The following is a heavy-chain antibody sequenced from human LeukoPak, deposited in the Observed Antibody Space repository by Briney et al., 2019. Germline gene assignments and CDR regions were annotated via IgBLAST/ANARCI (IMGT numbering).Heavy chain of an antibody. Sequence: SETLSLTCTVSGGSISSSSYYWGWIRQPPGKGLEWIGSIHYSGSTYYNPSLKSRVTISVDTSKNQFSLKLSSVTAADTAVYYCARDWSPSPNRPVWFDPWGQGTLVTVSS. CDR3: ARDWSPSPNRPVWFDP. CDR2: IHYSGST. D-gene: IGHD3-3*01. J-gene: IGHJ5*02. CDR1: GGSISSSSYY. V-gene: IGHV4-39*07.